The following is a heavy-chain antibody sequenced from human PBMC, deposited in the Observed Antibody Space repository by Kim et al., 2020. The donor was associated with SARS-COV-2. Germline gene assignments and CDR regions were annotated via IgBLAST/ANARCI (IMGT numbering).Heavy chain of an antibody. CDR2: ISSSSSTI. CDR1: RFTFSSYS. CDR3: AIFPHYDYVWGSYRYTDAFDI. V-gene: IGHV3-48*02. J-gene: IGHJ3*02. D-gene: IGHD3-16*02. Sequence: GGSLRLSCAASRFTFSSYSMNWVRQAPGKGLEWVSYISSSSSTIYYADSVKGRFTISRDNAKNSLYLQMNSLRDEDTAVYYCAIFPHYDYVWGSYRYTDAFDIWGQGTMVTVSS.